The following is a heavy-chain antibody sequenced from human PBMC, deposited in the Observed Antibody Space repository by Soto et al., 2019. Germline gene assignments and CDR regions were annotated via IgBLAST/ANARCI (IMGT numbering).Heavy chain of an antibody. J-gene: IGHJ4*02. CDR1: RLTFSPYW. Sequence: EGQLVESGGGLVQAGGSLRLTCEGFRLTFSPYWMTWVRQAPGKGLEWVASIKEDGSVKNYADSVKGRLTVSRDNVKRAMFLQMTTVRVDDTAVYFCARDVSSEYASILDVWGRGARVTVSS. V-gene: IGHV3-7*03. CDR2: IKEDGSVK. D-gene: IGHD3-3*01. CDR3: ARDVSSEYASILDV.